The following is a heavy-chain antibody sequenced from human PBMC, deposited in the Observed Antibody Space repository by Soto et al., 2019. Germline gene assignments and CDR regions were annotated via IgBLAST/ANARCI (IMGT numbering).Heavy chain of an antibody. D-gene: IGHD6-19*01. Sequence: QVQLVEAGGGVVQPGRSLRLSCAASGFTFSSYGMHWVRQAPGKGLEWVAVISYDGSNKYYADSVKGRFTISRDNSKNRLYLQMNSLRARDTDVYYCANVPYSSGWYAIYWGQGTLVTVSS. CDR3: ANVPYSSGWYAIY. J-gene: IGHJ4*02. CDR1: GFTFSSYG. CDR2: ISYDGSNK. V-gene: IGHV3-30*18.